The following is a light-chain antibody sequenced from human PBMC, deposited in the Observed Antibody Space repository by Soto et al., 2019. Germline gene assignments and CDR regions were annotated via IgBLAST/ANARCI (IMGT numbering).Light chain of an antibody. J-gene: IGLJ1*01. CDR1: SSDVGGYNY. V-gene: IGLV2-14*01. CDR3: SSYTSSITYV. Sequence: QSALTQPASVSGSPGQSITISCTGTSSDVGGYNYVSWYQQHPGKAPKLMIYEVTNRPSGVSNRFSGSKSGNTASLTISALQADDEADYYCSSYTSSITYVFGTGTKVTVL. CDR2: EVT.